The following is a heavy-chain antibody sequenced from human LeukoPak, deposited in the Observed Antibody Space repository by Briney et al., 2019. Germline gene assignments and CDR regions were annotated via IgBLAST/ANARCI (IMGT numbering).Heavy chain of an antibody. CDR1: GGSFSDYY. J-gene: IGHJ1*01. V-gene: IGHV4-34*01. CDR2: INHSGST. D-gene: IGHD3-22*01. CDR3: AYSSGYQQH. Sequence: KPSETLCLTCAVYGGSFSDYYWSWMRQPPGKGLEWIGEINHSGSTNYNPSLKSRVTISVDTSKNQFSLKLSSVTAADTAVYYCAYSSGYQQHWGQGTLVTVSS.